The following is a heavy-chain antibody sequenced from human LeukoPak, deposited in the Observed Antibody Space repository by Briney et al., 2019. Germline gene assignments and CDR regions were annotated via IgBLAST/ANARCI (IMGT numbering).Heavy chain of an antibody. CDR2: INPSGGST. Sequence: ASVKVSCKASGYTFTSYYMHWVRQAPGQGLEWMGIINPSGGSTSYAQKFQGRVTMTRDTSTSTVYMELSSLRSEDTAVYYCARDGIAARRGANYYGMDVWGQGTTVTVSS. D-gene: IGHD6-6*01. CDR1: GYTFTSYY. V-gene: IGHV1-46*01. CDR3: ARDGIAARRGANYYGMDV. J-gene: IGHJ6*02.